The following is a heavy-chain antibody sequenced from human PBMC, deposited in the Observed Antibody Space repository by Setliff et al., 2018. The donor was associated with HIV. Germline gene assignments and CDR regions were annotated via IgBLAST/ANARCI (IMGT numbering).Heavy chain of an antibody. V-gene: IGHV3-33*03. CDR2: MSTGGDIK. Sequence: LRLSCAATGFTFSSYVLHWVRQAPGKGLEWVAVMSTGGDIKIYADSVKGRFTISRDNAKNLLFLQMDSLRADDTAVYYCGKDEQRSGDFIYWGQGTLVTVSS. CDR1: GFTFSSYV. CDR3: GKDEQRSGDFIY. J-gene: IGHJ4*02. D-gene: IGHD4-17*01.